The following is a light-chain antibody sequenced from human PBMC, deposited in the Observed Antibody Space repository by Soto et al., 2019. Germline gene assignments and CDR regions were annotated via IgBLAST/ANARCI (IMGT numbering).Light chain of an antibody. V-gene: IGLV1-44*01. J-gene: IGLJ2*01. Sequence: QSVLTQPPSASGHPGPRVTISCSGTSFNVGSNTVNSYQQLPGTAPKLLISTNIHRPSEVPDRFAGSKAGTSASLAISGLQSEDEADYYCASWDDSLNVVLFGGGTKLTV. CDR3: ASWDDSLNVVL. CDR1: SFNVGSNT. CDR2: TNI.